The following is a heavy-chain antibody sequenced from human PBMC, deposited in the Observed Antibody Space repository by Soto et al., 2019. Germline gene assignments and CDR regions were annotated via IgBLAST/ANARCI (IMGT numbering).Heavy chain of an antibody. J-gene: IGHJ4*02. CDR2: ISYDGSNK. CDR1: GFTFSSYG. CDR3: AKVAESSNY. V-gene: IGHV3-30*18. D-gene: IGHD6-13*01. Sequence: QVQLVESGGGVVQPGRSLRLSCAASGFTFSSYGMHWVRQAPGKGLEWVAVISYDGSNKYYADSVKGRFTISRDNSKNTLYLQMNSLRAEDTAVYYCAKVAESSNYWGQGTLVTVSS.